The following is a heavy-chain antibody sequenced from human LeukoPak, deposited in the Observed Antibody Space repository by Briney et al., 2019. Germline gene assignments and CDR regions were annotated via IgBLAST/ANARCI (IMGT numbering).Heavy chain of an antibody. V-gene: IGHV3-20*04. CDR1: VFTFDDYG. J-gene: IGHJ4*02. Sequence: GGSLRLSCAASVFTFDDYGMSCVRQAPGKGLEWVSGINWNGGSTGYADSVKGRFTISRDNAKNSLYLQMNSLRAEDTALYYCARGNEYSSSSGDYWGQGTLVTVSS. D-gene: IGHD6-6*01. CDR2: INWNGGST. CDR3: ARGNEYSSSSGDY.